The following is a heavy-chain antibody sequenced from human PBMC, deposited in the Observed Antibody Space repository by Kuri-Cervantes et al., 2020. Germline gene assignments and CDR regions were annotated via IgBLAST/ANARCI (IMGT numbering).Heavy chain of an antibody. CDR1: GYTLTSYD. CDR3: ARGGAHSGYDPEEIRYYYSYYMDV. CDR2: MNPNSGNT. V-gene: IGHV1-8*02. J-gene: IGHJ6*03. Sequence: ASVKVSCKASGYTLTSYDINWVRQATGQGLEWMGWMNPNSGNTGYAQKFQGRVTMTRNTSISTAYMEVSSLRSEDTAVYYCARGGAHSGYDPEEIRYYYSYYMDVWGKGTTVTVSS. D-gene: IGHD5-12*01.